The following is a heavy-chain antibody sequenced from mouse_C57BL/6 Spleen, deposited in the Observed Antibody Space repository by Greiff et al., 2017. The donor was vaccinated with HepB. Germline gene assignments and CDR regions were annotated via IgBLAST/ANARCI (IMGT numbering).Heavy chain of an antibody. D-gene: IGHD2-1*01. J-gene: IGHJ3*01. V-gene: IGHV5-12*01. Sequence: EVKVVESGGGLVQPGGSLKLSCAASGFTFSDYYMYWVRQTPEKRLEWVAYISNGGGSTYYPDTVKGRFTISRDNAKNTLYLQMSRLKSEDTAMYYCARHRRGNYWFAYWGQGTLVTVSA. CDR2: ISNGGGST. CDR3: ARHRRGNYWFAY. CDR1: GFTFSDYY.